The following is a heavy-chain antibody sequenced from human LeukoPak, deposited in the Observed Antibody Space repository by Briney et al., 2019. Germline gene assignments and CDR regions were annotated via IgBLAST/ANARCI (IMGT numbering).Heavy chain of an antibody. CDR2: ISGTGGST. V-gene: IGHV3-23*01. D-gene: IGHD3-22*01. J-gene: IGHJ4*02. CDR3: AKESGDDSSGYYEVFDY. CDR1: GFTFSSYA. Sequence: PGGSLRLSCTASGFTFSSYAMSWVRQAPGKGLEWVSVISGTGGSTNHADSVKGRFTISRDNSKNTLYLQMNSLRAEDTAVYYCAKESGDDSSGYYEVFDYWGQGTWSPSPQ.